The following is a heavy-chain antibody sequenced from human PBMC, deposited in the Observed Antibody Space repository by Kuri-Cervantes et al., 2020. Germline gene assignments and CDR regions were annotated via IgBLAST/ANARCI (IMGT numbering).Heavy chain of an antibody. D-gene: IGHD1-1*01. Sequence: SVKVSCKASGGTFSSYTISWVRQAPGQGLEWMGRIIPILGIANYAQKFQGRVTITADKSTSTAYMELSSLRSEDTAVYYCAKVTVGGWNPEGHFDYWGQGTLVTVSS. V-gene: IGHV1-69*02. CDR3: AKVTVGGWNPEGHFDY. J-gene: IGHJ4*02. CDR2: IIPILGIA. CDR1: GGTFSSYT.